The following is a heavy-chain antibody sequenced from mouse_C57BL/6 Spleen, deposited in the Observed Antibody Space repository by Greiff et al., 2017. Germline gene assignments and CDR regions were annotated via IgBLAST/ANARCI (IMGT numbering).Heavy chain of an antibody. Sequence: VQLQQSGAELVKPGASVKLSCKASGYTFTEYTIHWVKQRSGQGLEWIGWCYPGSGSIKYNEKFKDKATLTADKSSSKVYMELSRLTSEVSAVYFCARHEGLAYFDYWGQGTTLTVSS. CDR2: CYPGSGSI. CDR1: GYTFTEYT. D-gene: IGHD4-1*01. CDR3: ARHEGLAYFDY. V-gene: IGHV1-62-2*01. J-gene: IGHJ2*01.